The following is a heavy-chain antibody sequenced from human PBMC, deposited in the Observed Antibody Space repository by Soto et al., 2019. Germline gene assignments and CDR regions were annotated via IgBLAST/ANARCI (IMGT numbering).Heavy chain of an antibody. CDR2: ISGTGGST. D-gene: IGHD3-3*01. V-gene: IGHV3-23*01. J-gene: IGHJ6*02. CDR3: AKANHDFWSGYYGYYYYGMDV. Sequence: GGSLRLSCAASGFTFSSYAMSWVRQAPGKGLEWVSAISGTGGSTYYADSVKGRFTISRDNSKNTLYLQMNSLRAEDTAVYYCAKANHDFWSGYYGYYYYGMDVWGQGTTVTVSS. CDR1: GFTFSSYA.